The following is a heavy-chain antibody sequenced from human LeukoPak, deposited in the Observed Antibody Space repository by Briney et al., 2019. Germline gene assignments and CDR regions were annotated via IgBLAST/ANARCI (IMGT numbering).Heavy chain of an antibody. CDR3: ARRTFRYYFDY. D-gene: IGHD3-16*01. CDR1: GGSISSSSYY. Sequence: ASETLSLTCTVSGGSISSSSYYCGWIRQPPGKGLEWIGSIYYSGSTYYNPSLKSRVTISVDTSKNQFSLKLSSVTAADTAVYYCARRTFRYYFDYWGQGTLVTVSS. J-gene: IGHJ4*02. CDR2: IYYSGST. V-gene: IGHV4-39*01.